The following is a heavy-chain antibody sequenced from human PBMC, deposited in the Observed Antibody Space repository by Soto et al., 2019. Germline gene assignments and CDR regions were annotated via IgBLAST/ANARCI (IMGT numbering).Heavy chain of an antibody. CDR1: GGSISSSSYY. CDR3: ARSYGYCSGGSCYYGWFDP. CDR2: IYYSGST. Sequence: SETLSLTCTVSGGSISSSSYYWGWIRQPPGKGLEWIGSIYYSGSTYYNPSLKSRVTISVDTSKNQFSLKLSSVTAADTAVYYCARSYGYCSGGSCYYGWFDPWGQGTLVTVSS. D-gene: IGHD2-15*01. J-gene: IGHJ5*02. V-gene: IGHV4-39*01.